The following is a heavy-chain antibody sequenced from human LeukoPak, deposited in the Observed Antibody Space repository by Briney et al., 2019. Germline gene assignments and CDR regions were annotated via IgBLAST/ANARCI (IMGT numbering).Heavy chain of an antibody. V-gene: IGHV3-33*01. CDR3: ASSPYDSSGYYNY. Sequence: GRSLRLSCAASGFTFSSYGMHWVRQAPGKGLEWVAVIWYDGSDKYYTDSVKGRFTISRDNSKNTLYLQMNSLRAEDTAVYYCASSPYDSSGYYNYWGQGTLVTVSS. CDR2: IWYDGSDK. CDR1: GFTFSSYG. J-gene: IGHJ4*02. D-gene: IGHD3-22*01.